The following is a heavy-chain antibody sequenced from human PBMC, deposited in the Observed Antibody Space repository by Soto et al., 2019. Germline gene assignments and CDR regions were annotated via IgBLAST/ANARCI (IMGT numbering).Heavy chain of an antibody. J-gene: IGHJ5*02. V-gene: IGHV4-61*01. CDR1: GGSVSSGSYY. Sequence: PSETLSLTCTVSGGSVSSGSYYWSWIRQPPGKGLEWIGYIYYSGSTNYNPSLKSRVTISVDTSKNQFSLKLSSVTAADTAVYYCARAYTAMDGNWFDPWGQGTLVTVSS. D-gene: IGHD5-18*01. CDR2: IYYSGST. CDR3: ARAYTAMDGNWFDP.